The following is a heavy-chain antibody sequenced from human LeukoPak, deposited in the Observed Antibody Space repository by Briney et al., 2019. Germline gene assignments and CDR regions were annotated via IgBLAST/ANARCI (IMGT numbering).Heavy chain of an antibody. CDR1: GFTFSRYW. J-gene: IGHJ4*02. Sequence: GGSLRLSCAASGFTFSRYWMHWVRQAPGKGLVWVSRINGDGSSTSYADSVKGRFTISRDNAKNTLYLQMNSLRAEDTAVYYCARGAYGGNFLGYWGQGTLVTVSS. V-gene: IGHV3-74*01. CDR3: ARGAYGGNFLGY. CDR2: INGDGSST. D-gene: IGHD4-23*01.